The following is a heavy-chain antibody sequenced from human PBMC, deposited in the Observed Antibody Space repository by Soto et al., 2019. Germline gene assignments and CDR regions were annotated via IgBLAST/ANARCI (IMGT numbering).Heavy chain of an antibody. V-gene: IGHV4-39*01. CDR3: ARREGIQLWLGWFDP. Sequence: QLQLQESGPGLVKPSETLSLTCTVSGGSISSSSYYWGWIRQPPGKGLEWIGSIYYSGSTYYNPSLKSRVTVSVDTSKNQFSLKLSSVTAADTAVYYCARREGIQLWLGWFDPWGQGTLVTVSS. J-gene: IGHJ5*02. CDR2: IYYSGST. CDR1: GGSISSSSYY. D-gene: IGHD5-18*01.